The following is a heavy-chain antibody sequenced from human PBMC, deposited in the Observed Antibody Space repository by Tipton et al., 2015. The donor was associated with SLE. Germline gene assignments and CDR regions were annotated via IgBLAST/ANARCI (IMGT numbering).Heavy chain of an antibody. Sequence: SLRLSCAASGFTFSSYEINWVRQAPGKGLEWVSYISSSGNTISYADSVKGRFTIPRDNAKNSLYLQMNSLRAEDTAVYYCAREDSGPLDYWGQGTLVAVSS. CDR1: GFTFSSYE. V-gene: IGHV3-48*03. CDR2: ISSSGNTI. CDR3: AREDSGPLDY. J-gene: IGHJ4*02. D-gene: IGHD2-8*02.